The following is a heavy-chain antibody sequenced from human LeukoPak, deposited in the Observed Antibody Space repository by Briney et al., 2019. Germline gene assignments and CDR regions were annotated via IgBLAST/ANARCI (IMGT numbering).Heavy chain of an antibody. Sequence: GGSLRLSCAASGFTFSSHWMHWVRQAPGKGLEWVSSINPDSKYIYYRDSVRGRFTISRDNAKNSLYLQMNSLRVEDTAVYFCARFVDQSTYYFDSWGQGTLVIVSS. V-gene: IGHV3-21*01. CDR1: GFTFSSHW. D-gene: IGHD3-10*01. CDR3: ARFVDQSTYYFDS. J-gene: IGHJ4*02. CDR2: INPDSKYI.